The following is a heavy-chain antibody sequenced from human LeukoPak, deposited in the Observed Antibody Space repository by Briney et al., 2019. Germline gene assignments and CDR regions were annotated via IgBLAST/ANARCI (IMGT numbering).Heavy chain of an antibody. D-gene: IGHD2-21*02. J-gene: IGHJ4*02. CDR3: ARWYVVVAAFDY. CDR1: GFTVSSNY. CDR2: IYSGGNT. Sequence: PGGSLRLSCAVSGFTVSSNYMSWVRQAPGKGLEWVSVIYSGGNTDYVDSVKGRFTISRDNSKNTLYPQMNSLRAEDTAVYFCARWYVVVAAFDYWGQGTLVTVSS. V-gene: IGHV3-66*02.